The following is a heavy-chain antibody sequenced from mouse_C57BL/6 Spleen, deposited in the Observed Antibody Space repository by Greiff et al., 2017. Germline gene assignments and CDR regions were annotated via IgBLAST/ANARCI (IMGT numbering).Heavy chain of an antibody. CDR3: ARKPGKGRYFDV. CDR1: GFSLTSYA. D-gene: IGHD4-1*01. CDR2: IRTGGGT. J-gene: IGHJ1*03. V-gene: IGHV2-9-1*01. Sequence: QVQLQESGPGLVAPSQSLSITCTVSGFSLTSYAISWVRQPPGKGLEWLGVIRTGGGTNYYSALKYRLRISKDNYKSQVFLKMNSLQTDDTARYNCARKPGKGRYFDVWGTGTTLTVSS.